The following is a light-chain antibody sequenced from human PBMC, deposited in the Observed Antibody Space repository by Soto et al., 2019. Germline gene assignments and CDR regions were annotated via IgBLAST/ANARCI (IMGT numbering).Light chain of an antibody. CDR2: DAS. CDR3: QQCYTTPLT. Sequence: DIQMTQSPSSLSASVGDRVTITCRESQTISGYLDWYQHKPGKVPELLIYDASYLGNGVPSRCSGSGSGTYFTLTISSLQPEDLATYYCQQCYTTPLTFGGGTKVDIK. CDR1: QTISGY. J-gene: IGKJ4*01. V-gene: IGKV1-39*01.